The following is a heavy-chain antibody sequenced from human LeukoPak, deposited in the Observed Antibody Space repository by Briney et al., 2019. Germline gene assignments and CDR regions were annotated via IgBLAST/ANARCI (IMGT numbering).Heavy chain of an antibody. D-gene: IGHD5-18*01. CDR2: FDPEDGET. CDR3: ARGRDKAMPYDP. J-gene: IGHJ5*02. CDR1: GYTLTELS. V-gene: IGHV1-24*01. Sequence: GASVKVSCKVSGYTLTELSMHWVRQAPGKGLEWMGGFDPEDGETIYAQKFQGRVTITADKSTSTAYMELSSLRSEDTAVYYCARGRDKAMPYDPWGQGNLVTVSS.